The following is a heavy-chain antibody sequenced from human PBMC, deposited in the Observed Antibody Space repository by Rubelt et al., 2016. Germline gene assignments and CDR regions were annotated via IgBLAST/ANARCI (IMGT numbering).Heavy chain of an antibody. D-gene: IGHD3-10*01. CDR2: ISAYNGNT. Sequence: QVQLVQSGAEVKKPGASVKVSCKASGYTFTSYGISWVRQAPGQGLEWMGWISAYNGNTNYAQKLQGRGTRTTDTSTSTAYMERRSLRSDDTAVYYCARDPLPVRGVIMTPTHWGQGTLVTVSS. CDR1: GYTFTSYG. J-gene: IGHJ4*02. CDR3: ARDPLPVRGVIMTPTH. V-gene: IGHV1-18*01.